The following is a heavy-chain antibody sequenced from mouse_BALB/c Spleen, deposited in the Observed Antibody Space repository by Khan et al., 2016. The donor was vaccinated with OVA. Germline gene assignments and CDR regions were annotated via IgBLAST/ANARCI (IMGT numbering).Heavy chain of an antibody. J-gene: IGHJ4*01. V-gene: IGHV3-2*02. CDR3: ASELGRYYALDY. CDR1: GYSITSDYA. Sequence: EVQLQESGPGLVKPSQSLSLTCTVTGYSITSDYAWNWIRQFPGNKLEWMGYISYSGSTTYNPSLKSRISITRDPSKDQFFLQLKSVTSEDTATYYCASELGRYYALDYWGQEPQSPSPQ. D-gene: IGHD4-1*01. CDR2: ISYSGST.